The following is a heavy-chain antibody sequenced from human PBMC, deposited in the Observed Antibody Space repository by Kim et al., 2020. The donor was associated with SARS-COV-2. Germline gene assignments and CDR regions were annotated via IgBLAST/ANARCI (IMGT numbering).Heavy chain of an antibody. Sequence: GGSLRLSCAASGVTFINYYMHWVRQAQGGGLVWVARSDHDGSGSTYADAVKDRFTITRDNTKNTVYLQMSSLRAEDTAVYFCARENAFDSRTFYMAYDIWGQGTVVTVSS. J-gene: IGHJ3*02. CDR3: ARENAFDSRTFYMAYDI. D-gene: IGHD3-22*01. V-gene: IGHV3-74*03. CDR1: GVTFINYY. CDR2: SDHDGSGS.